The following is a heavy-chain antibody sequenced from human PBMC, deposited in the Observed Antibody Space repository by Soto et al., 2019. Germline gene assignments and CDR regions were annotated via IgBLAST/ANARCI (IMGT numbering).Heavy chain of an antibody. V-gene: IGHV1-18*01. CDR1: GYTFTSYG. CDR2: ISAYNGNT. Sequence: QVQLVQSGAEVKKPGASVKVSCKASGYTFTSYGISWVRQAPGQGLEWMGWISAYNGNTNYAQKLQGRVTMTTDTSTSTAYRALRSLRADDTAVYYCVVAAQPYYVDYWGQGTLVTVSS. CDR3: VVAAQPYYVDY. D-gene: IGHD2-15*01. J-gene: IGHJ4*02.